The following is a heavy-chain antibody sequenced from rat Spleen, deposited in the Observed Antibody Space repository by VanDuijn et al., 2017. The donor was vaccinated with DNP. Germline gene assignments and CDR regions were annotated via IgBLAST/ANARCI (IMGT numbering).Heavy chain of an antibody. CDR2: INKDSSTI. CDR3: ARGPNYGGWPDYFDY. CDR1: GFNFNDYW. V-gene: IGHV4-2*01. J-gene: IGHJ2*01. Sequence: EVKLVESGGGLVQPGRSLKLSCAASGFNFNDYWMGWVRQAPGKGLEWIGEINKDSSTIIYTPSLKVKFTVSRDNAQNTLFLKMSSLGSEDTAIYYCARGPNYGGWPDYFDYWGQGVMVTVSS. D-gene: IGHD1-11*01.